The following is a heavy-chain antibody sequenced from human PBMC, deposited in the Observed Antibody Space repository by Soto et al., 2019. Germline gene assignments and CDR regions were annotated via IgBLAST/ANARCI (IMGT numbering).Heavy chain of an antibody. D-gene: IGHD2-2*02. CDR2: IYYSGST. Sequence: PWETLSLTCTVSGGSISSYYWSWIRQPPGKGLEWIGYIYYSGSTNYNPSLKSRVTISVDTSKNQFSLKLSSVTAADTAVYYCARRYCSSTSCHIDYWGQGTLVTV. CDR3: ARRYCSSTSCHIDY. J-gene: IGHJ4*02. CDR1: GGSISSYY. V-gene: IGHV4-59*08.